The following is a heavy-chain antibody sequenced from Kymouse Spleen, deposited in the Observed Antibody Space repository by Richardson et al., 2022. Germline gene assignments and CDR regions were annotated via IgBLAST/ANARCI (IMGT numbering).Heavy chain of an antibody. CDR2: INHSGST. CDR1: GGSFSGYY. J-gene: IGHJ6*02. D-gene: IGHD1-20*01. V-gene: IGHV4-34*01. CDR3: ARARITGTALPGMDV. Sequence: QVQLQQWGAGLLKPSETLSLTCAVYGGSFSGYYWSWIRQPPGKGLEWIGEINHSGSTNYNPSLKSRVTISVDTSKNQFSLKLSSVTAADTAVYYCARARITGTALPGMDVWGQGTTVTVSS.